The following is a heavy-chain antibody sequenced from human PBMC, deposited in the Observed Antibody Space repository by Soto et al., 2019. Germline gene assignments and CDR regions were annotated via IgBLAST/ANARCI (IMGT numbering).Heavy chain of an antibody. CDR3: GPDTSVAAPYYFDY. V-gene: IGHV3-23*01. Sequence: GGSLRLSCAASGFTFSSYAMSWVRQAPGKGLEWVSAISGSGGSTYYADSVKGRFTISRDNSKNTLYPQMNSLRAEDTAVYYCGPDTSVAAPYYFDYWGQGTLVTVSS. D-gene: IGHD2-15*01. CDR2: ISGSGGST. J-gene: IGHJ4*02. CDR1: GFTFSSYA.